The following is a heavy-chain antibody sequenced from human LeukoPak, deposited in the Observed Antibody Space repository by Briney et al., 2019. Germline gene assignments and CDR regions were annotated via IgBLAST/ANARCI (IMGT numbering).Heavy chain of an antibody. J-gene: IGHJ4*02. V-gene: IGHV1-2*02. CDR2: INPYSGAI. CDR3: ARDPKSQLLLDY. CDR1: GFTFTDEY. D-gene: IGHD2-2*01. Sequence: ASVKLSCKSSGFTFTDEYIHWVRQAPGQGLEWMGWINPYSGAINYAQKFQGRVTLTRDTSISTAYMELSRLTSGDTAVYYCARDPKSQLLLDYWGQGTLVTASS.